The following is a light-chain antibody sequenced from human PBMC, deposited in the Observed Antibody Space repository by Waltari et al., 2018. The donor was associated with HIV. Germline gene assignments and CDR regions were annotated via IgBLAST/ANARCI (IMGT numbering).Light chain of an antibody. CDR2: DAS. J-gene: IGKJ2*01. Sequence: EIVLTRSSVTLTWSPGERATFSCRASQSVSSYLAWYQQKPGQAPRLLIYDASNRATGIPARFSGSGSGTDFTLTISSLEPEDFAVYYGQQRSNWYTFGQGTKLEIK. CDR3: QQRSNWYT. CDR1: QSVSSY. V-gene: IGKV3-11*01.